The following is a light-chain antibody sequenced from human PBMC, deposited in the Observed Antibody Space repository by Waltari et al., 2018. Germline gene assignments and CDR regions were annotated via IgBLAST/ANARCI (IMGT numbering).Light chain of an antibody. Sequence: DIQMTQSPSSVSASVGDRVTITCRASQGTSNWLAWYQQKPGKAPKLLIYAASSLQTGIPSSFSGSASVTAFTLTISSLQPYDFATYYCEHAISFPLTFGGGTKVEIE. V-gene: IGKV1-12*01. CDR2: AAS. CDR1: QGTSNW. CDR3: EHAISFPLT. J-gene: IGKJ4*01.